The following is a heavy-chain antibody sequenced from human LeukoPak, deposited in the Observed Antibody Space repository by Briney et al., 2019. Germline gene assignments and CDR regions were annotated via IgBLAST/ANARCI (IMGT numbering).Heavy chain of an antibody. Sequence: SETLSLTCAVYGGSFSGYYWSWIRQPPGKGLEWIVEINHSGSTNYNPSLKRRVTISVDTSKNQFSLKLSSVTAADTAVYYCARKMAYSSSSYYYYYYYMDVWGKGTTVTVSS. V-gene: IGHV4-34*01. J-gene: IGHJ6*03. CDR3: ARKMAYSSSSYYYYYYYMDV. CDR1: GGSFSGYY. D-gene: IGHD6-6*01. CDR2: INHSGST.